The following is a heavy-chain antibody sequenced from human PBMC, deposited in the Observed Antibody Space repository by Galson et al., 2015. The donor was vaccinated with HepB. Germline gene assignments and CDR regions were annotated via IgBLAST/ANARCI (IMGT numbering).Heavy chain of an antibody. CDR2: ICGGGDYT. V-gene: IGHV3-23*01. D-gene: IGHD2-21*01. J-gene: IGHJ4*02. CDR3: AKDWYSGACYPGRFFDY. Sequence: SLRLSCAASAFTFGSYAMSWVRQAPGKGLEWVSAICGGGDYTYYADSVKGRFTISRDNSKDTLFLQMNSLRAEDTAVYYCAKDWYSGACYPGRFFDYWGQGTLVTVSS. CDR1: AFTFGSYA.